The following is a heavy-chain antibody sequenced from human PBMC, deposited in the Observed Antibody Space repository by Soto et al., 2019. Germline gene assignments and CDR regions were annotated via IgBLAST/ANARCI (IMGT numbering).Heavy chain of an antibody. V-gene: IGHV3-48*03. CDR1: GFTFSTYE. CDR2: ISVSGNII. CDR3: VRDTMRASAAASLDD. D-gene: IGHD6-13*01. Sequence: EVQLVESGGGLVQPGGSLRLSCAASGFTFSTYEFNWVRQAPGRGLEWISYISVSGNIIRYADSVKGRFTISRDNAENSLHLHMSSLRVDDTAVYFCVRDTMRASAAASLDDWGQGTQVIVSS. J-gene: IGHJ4*02.